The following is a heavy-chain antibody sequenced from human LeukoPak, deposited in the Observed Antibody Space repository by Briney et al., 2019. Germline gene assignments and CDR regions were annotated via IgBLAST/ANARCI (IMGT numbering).Heavy chain of an antibody. CDR1: GFTFSSYA. V-gene: IGHV3-23*01. CDR2: ISGSGGST. D-gene: IGHD5-18*01. CDR3: AKGGYSYGYYFDY. J-gene: IGHJ4*02. Sequence: GGSLRLSCAASGFTFSSYAMSWVRQAPGKGLEWVSAISGSGGSTYYADSVKGRFTISRDNSKNTLYLQMNSLRADDTAVYYCAKGGYSYGYYFDYWGQGTLVTVSS.